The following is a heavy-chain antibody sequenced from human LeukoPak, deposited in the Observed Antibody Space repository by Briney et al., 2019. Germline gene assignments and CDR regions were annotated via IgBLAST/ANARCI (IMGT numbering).Heavy chain of an antibody. D-gene: IGHD6-6*01. CDR1: IYSISSGYY. CDR2: IYHSVGT. Sequence: SGSLSLTCAVSIYSISSGYYWGWTRQPPGKGLEWIGSIYHSVGTYYNPSLKSRVTISVDTSKNTFSLKMSSVTAADTAVYYCARRLYSSSYWYFDLWGRGTLVTVSS. V-gene: IGHV4-38-2*01. CDR3: ARRLYSSSYWYFDL. J-gene: IGHJ2*01.